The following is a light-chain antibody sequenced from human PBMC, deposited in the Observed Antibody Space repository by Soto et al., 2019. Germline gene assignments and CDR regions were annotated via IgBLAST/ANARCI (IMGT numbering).Light chain of an antibody. CDR2: GAS. Sequence: PGERVTLSCRASQSVSSSYLTWYQQKPGQAPRLLIYGASTRATSIPARFSGSGSGTDFTLTISSLQPEDFAVYYCQQAYNSWTFGQGTKVEIK. CDR3: QQAYNSWT. J-gene: IGKJ1*01. CDR1: QSVSSSY. V-gene: IGKV3D-7*01.